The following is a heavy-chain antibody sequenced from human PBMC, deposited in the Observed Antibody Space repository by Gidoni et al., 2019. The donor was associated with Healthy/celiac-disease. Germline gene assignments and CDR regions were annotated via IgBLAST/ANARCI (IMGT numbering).Heavy chain of an antibody. CDR2: IYYSGST. CDR1: GGSISSSSYY. J-gene: IGHJ2*01. CDR3: ARARITYYYDSSGYYGYFDL. D-gene: IGHD3-22*01. Sequence: QLQLQESGPGLVKPSETLSLTCTVSGGSISSSSYYWGWIRQPPGKGLEWIGSIYYSGSTYYNPSLKSRVTISVDTSKNQFSLKLSSVTAADTAVYYCARARITYYYDSSGYYGYFDLWGRGTLVTVSS. V-gene: IGHV4-39*07.